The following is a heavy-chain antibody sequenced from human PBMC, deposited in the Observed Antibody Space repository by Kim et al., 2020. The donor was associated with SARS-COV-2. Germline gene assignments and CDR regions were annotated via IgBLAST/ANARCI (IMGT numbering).Heavy chain of an antibody. Sequence: ASVKVSCKASGYTFTSYYMHWVRQAPGQGLEWMGIINPSGGSTSYAQKFQGRVTMTRDTSTSTVYMELSSLRSEDTAVYYCARGARNYDFWSGRFDYWGQGTLVTVSS. CDR3: ARGARNYDFWSGRFDY. J-gene: IGHJ4*02. D-gene: IGHD3-3*01. CDR1: GYTFTSYY. V-gene: IGHV1-46*01. CDR2: INPSGGST.